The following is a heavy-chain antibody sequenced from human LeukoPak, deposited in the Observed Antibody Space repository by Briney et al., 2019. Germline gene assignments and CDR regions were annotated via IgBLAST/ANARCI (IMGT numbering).Heavy chain of an antibody. D-gene: IGHD6-13*01. CDR1: GGSISNSY. J-gene: IGHJ5*02. CDR2: IYHSGST. CDR3: ARVLTKAAAYDTSAGWFAP. Sequence: SETLSLTCTVSGGSISNSYCNWIRQPAGKGLEWIGYIYHSGSTYYNPSLKSRVTISVDRSKNQFSLKLSSVTAADTAVYYCARVLTKAAAYDTSAGWFAPWGQGTLVTVSS. V-gene: IGHV4-59*12.